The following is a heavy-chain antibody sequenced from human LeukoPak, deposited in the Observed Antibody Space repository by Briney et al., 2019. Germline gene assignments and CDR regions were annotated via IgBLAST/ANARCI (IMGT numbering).Heavy chain of an antibody. J-gene: IGHJ4*02. D-gene: IGHD1-1*01. Sequence: PGGSLRLSCAASGFTFSSYGMSWVRQAPGKGLEWVSAISGSGGSTYYADSVKGRFTISRDNAKNSLFLQMNSLRAEDTAVYYCARGPYKCVISANPDYWGQGTLVTVSS. CDR1: GFTFSSYG. V-gene: IGHV3-23*01. CDR3: ARGPYKCVISANPDY. CDR2: ISGSGGST.